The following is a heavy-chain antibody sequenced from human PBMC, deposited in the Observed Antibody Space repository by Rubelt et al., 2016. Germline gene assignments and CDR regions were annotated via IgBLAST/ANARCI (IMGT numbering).Heavy chain of an antibody. V-gene: IGHV4-34*01. J-gene: IGHJ4*02. CDR3: ARQGAYCGGDCYPLYYFDY. D-gene: IGHD2-21*02. Sequence: QVQLQQWGAGLLKPSETLSLTCAVYGGSFSGYYWSWIRQPPGKGLEWIGEINHSGSTNYNPSLKSLGTIAVETSKNQLSRKLSSGTAAETAVYYWARQGAYCGGDCYPLYYFDYWGQGTLVTVSS. CDR1: GGSFSGYY. CDR2: INHSGST.